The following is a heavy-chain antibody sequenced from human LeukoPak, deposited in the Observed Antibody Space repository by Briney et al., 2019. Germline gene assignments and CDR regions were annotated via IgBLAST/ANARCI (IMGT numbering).Heavy chain of an antibody. CDR3: ARDHGYSGYDLSDAFDL. Sequence: ASVKVSCKASGYSFSSYGISWVRQAPGQGLEWMGWISGFNGHTKYAQKFQGRITMTTGTSTNTAYLELRSLRSDETAFYYCARDHGYSGYDLSDAFDLWGQGTVVTVSS. CDR2: ISGFNGHT. V-gene: IGHV1-18*01. J-gene: IGHJ3*01. CDR1: GYSFSSYG. D-gene: IGHD5-12*01.